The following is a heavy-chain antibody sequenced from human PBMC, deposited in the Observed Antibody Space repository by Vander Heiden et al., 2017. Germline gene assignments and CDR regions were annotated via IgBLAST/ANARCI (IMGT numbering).Heavy chain of an antibody. D-gene: IGHD6-19*01. CDR1: GFTFSSYG. Sequence: VQLVESGGGVVQPGRSLRLPCAASGFTFSSYGRPWVRQAPGKGLEWVAVIWYDGSNKYYADSVKGRFTISRDNSKNTLYLQMNSLRAEDTAVYYCARDSLLIRQWLATLYYWGQGTLVTVSS. CDR2: IWYDGSNK. CDR3: ARDSLLIRQWLATLYY. V-gene: IGHV3-33*01. J-gene: IGHJ4*02.